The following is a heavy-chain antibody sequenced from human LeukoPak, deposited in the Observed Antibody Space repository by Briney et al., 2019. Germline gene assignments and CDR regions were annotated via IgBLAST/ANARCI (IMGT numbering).Heavy chain of an antibody. CDR3: ARSEGYCSGGSCYPDY. CDR1: GYTFTGYY. Sequence: ALVKVSCKASGYTFTGYYMHWVRQAPGQGLEWMGWINPNSGGTNYAQKFQGRVTMTRDTSISTAYMELSRLRSDDTAVYYCARSEGYCSGGSCYPDYWGQGTLVTVSS. CDR2: INPNSGGT. V-gene: IGHV1-2*02. J-gene: IGHJ4*02. D-gene: IGHD2-15*01.